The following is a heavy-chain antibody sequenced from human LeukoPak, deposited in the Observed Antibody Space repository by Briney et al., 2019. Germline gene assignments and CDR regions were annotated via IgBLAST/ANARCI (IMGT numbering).Heavy chain of an antibody. CDR3: AREGYSSSPLYFDY. CDR1: GGSVSSGSYY. CDR2: IYYSGST. V-gene: IGHV4-61*01. D-gene: IGHD6-13*01. J-gene: IGHJ4*02. Sequence: SETLSLTCTVSGGSVSSGSYYWSWIRQPPGKGLEWIGYIYYSGSTNYNPSLKSQVTISVDTSKNQFSLKLSSVTAADTAVYYCAREGYSSSPLYFDYWGQGTLVTVSS.